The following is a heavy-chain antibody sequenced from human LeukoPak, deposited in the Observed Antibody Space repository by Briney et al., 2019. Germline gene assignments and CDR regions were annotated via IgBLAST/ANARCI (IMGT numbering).Heavy chain of an antibody. CDR3: AKSITMVRGVITNDAFDI. CDR1: GFTFSSYA. Sequence: GGSLRLSCAGSGFTFSSYAMSWVRQAPGKGLEWVSAISGSGGSTYYADSVKGRFTISRDNSKNTLYLQMNSLRAEDTAVYYCAKSITMVRGVITNDAFDIWGQGTMVTVSS. V-gene: IGHV3-23*01. D-gene: IGHD3-10*01. CDR2: ISGSGGST. J-gene: IGHJ3*02.